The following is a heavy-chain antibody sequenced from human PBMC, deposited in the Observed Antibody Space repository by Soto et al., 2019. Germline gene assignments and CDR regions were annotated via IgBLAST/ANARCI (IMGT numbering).Heavy chain of an antibody. J-gene: IGHJ4*02. CDR2: ISSDGATI. CDR1: GLTFSKFE. CDR3: VRVGIVARPY. D-gene: IGHD2-21*01. Sequence: EVQMVESGGGLVQPGGSLRLSCEVSGLTFSKFEMTWVRQAPGQWLEWVSSISSDGATIYYADSVKGRFTISRDNDKNLLYLQMNSLKGEDTATYYCVRVGIVARPYWGQGTPVTVSS. V-gene: IGHV3-48*03.